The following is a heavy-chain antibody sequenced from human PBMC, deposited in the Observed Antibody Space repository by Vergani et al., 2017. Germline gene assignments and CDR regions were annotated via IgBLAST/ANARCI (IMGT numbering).Heavy chain of an antibody. V-gene: IGHV3-9*01. CDR3: AKEVGASVGGLDY. D-gene: IGHD1-26*01. Sequence: EVQLVESGGGLVQPGRSLRLSCAASGFTFDDYAMHWVRQAPGKGLGWVSGISWNSGSTGYADSVKGRFTISRDNAKNSLYLQMNSLRAEDTALYYCAKEVGASVGGLDYWGQGTLVTVSS. CDR1: GFTFDDYA. J-gene: IGHJ4*02. CDR2: ISWNSGST.